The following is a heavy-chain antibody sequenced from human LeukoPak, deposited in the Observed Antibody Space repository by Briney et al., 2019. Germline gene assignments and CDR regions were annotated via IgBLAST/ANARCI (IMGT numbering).Heavy chain of an antibody. V-gene: IGHV3-7*01. CDR2: IKEDGSDK. J-gene: IGHJ4*02. Sequence: GALRLSCAASGFSFSTYWMSWVRQAPGKGLEWVANIKEDGSDKNYVDSVKGRFTISRDNAKNSLYLQMNSLRAEDTAVYYCARDRTPYGIFDYWGQGTLVTVSS. CDR3: ARDRTPYGIFDY. CDR1: GFSFSTYW. D-gene: IGHD3-9*01.